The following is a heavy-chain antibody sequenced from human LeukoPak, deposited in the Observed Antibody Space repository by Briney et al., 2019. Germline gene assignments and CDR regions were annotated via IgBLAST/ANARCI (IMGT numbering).Heavy chain of an antibody. D-gene: IGHD3-16*02. Sequence: SETLSLPCTVSSGPISSTSYYWGWIRQPPGMGLEWFGSMYYSGGTYYNPSLKSRVTISVDTSKSQFSLKLSSVTAADTAVYYCARGYRGQSLSYSFDYWGQGTLVTVSS. CDR3: ARGYRGQSLSYSFDY. CDR1: SGPISSTSYY. J-gene: IGHJ4*02. V-gene: IGHV4-39*07. CDR2: MYYSGGT.